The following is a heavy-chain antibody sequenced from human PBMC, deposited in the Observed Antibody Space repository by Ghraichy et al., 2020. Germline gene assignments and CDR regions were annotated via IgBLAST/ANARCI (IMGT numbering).Heavy chain of an antibody. J-gene: IGHJ6*02. Sequence: GGSLRLSCAASGFTFSSYAMSWVRQAPGKGLEWVSAISGSGGSTYYADSVKGRFTISRDNSKNTLYLQMNSLRAEDTAVYYCAPLWFGESYYYYGMDVWGQGTTVTVSS. CDR1: GFTFSSYA. V-gene: IGHV3-23*01. CDR2: ISGSGGST. D-gene: IGHD3-10*01. CDR3: APLWFGESYYYYGMDV.